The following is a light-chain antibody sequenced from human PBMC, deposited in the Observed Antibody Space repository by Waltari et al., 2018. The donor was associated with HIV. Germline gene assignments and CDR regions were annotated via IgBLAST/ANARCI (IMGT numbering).Light chain of an antibody. CDR1: SSNIAPGHD. CDR2: GNN. CDR3: HCTDSSLMGPVV. J-gene: IGLJ2*01. V-gene: IGLV1-40*01. Sequence: QSVLTQPPSVSGAPGQRVTISCTGNSSNIAPGHDVQWSRQLPGTAPKFLISGNNVRPSGVPDRVSGSKSGTSASLVITGLQADDEAVYYCHCTDSSLMGPVVFGGGTKLTVL.